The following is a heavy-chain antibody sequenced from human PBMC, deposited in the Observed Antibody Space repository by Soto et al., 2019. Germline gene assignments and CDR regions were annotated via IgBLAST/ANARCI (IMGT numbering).Heavy chain of an antibody. V-gene: IGHV3-23*01. Sequence: EVQLLESGGGLVQPGGSLRLSCAASGFTFSSYAMSWVRQAPGKGLEWVSAISGSGGSTYHADSVKGRFTISRDNSKNTLYLQMNSLRAEDTAVYYCAQYSSSWYRYYGMDVWGQGTTVTVSS. CDR3: AQYSSSWYRYYGMDV. CDR2: ISGSGGST. CDR1: GFTFSSYA. J-gene: IGHJ6*02. D-gene: IGHD6-13*01.